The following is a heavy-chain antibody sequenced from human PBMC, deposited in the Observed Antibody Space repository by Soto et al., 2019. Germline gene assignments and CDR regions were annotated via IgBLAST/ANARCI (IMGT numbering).Heavy chain of an antibody. V-gene: IGHV3-21*01. CDR2: ISATSTYI. CDR3: VRDFSRIVGATADAFDV. D-gene: IGHD1-26*01. CDR1: GFTFSTYC. Sequence: GSLRLSCAASGFTFSTYCMNWVRQAPGXGLEWVSSISATSTYIYYADSVKGRFSISRDNAKNSLYLQINSLRAEDTAVYYCVRDFSRIVGATADAFDVWGQGTMVTVSS. J-gene: IGHJ3*01.